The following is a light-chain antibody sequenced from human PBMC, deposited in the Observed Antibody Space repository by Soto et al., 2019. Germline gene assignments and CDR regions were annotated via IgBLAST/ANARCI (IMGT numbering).Light chain of an antibody. CDR1: QSIKSW. Sequence: DIQMTQSPSTLSASVGDRVTITCRASQSIKSWLAWYQQKPGKAPKLLISKASSLESGVPSRFSGSGSGTDFTLTISCLQPDDFVTYYCQQSSSYSLYTFGQGTKLEIK. V-gene: IGKV1-5*03. J-gene: IGKJ2*01. CDR2: KAS. CDR3: QQSSSYSLYT.